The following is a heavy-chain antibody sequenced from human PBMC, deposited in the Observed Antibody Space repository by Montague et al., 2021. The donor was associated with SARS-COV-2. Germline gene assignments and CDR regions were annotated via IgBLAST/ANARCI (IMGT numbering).Heavy chain of an antibody. J-gene: IGHJ4*02. CDR2: IDRDGYEV. CDR1: RFSFSSYR. D-gene: IGHD2-2*01. V-gene: IGHV3-7*01. Sequence: SLRLSCAASRFSFSSYRMTWIRQALGKGPEWVATIDRDGYEVYYVDSVKGRFTISRDNARNSLYLQLTSLRGEDTAVYYCARGGRGTSYYWEYWGQGTLVTVSS. CDR3: ARGGRGTSYYWEY.